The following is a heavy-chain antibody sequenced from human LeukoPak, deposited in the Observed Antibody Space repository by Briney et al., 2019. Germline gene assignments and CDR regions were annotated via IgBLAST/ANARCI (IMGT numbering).Heavy chain of an antibody. D-gene: IGHD3-22*01. V-gene: IGHV4-4*07. CDR3: ARFYYDSSGYGFDP. CDR1: GGSISSYY. J-gene: IGHJ5*02. Sequence: SETLSLTCTVSGGSISSYYWSWIRQPAGKGLEWIGRIFISGGTNYNPSLRSRVTMSLDTSKNQFSLKLSSVTAADTAVYYCARFYYDSSGYGFDPWGQGTLVTVSS. CDR2: IFISGGT.